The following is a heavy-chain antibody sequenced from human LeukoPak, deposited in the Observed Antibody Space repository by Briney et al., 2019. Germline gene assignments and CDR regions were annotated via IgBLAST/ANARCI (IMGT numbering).Heavy chain of an antibody. Sequence: GGSLRLSCEASGITLSSSWMNWVRQSPAKGLVWVARITSDGTDIKYADSVKGRFTLSRDNAKNTLYLQMNSLRVEDTALYYCARERFHYDVWGQGTLVTVSA. V-gene: IGHV3-74*01. CDR3: ARERFHYDV. CDR2: ITSDGTDI. D-gene: IGHD3-22*01. J-gene: IGHJ4*02. CDR1: GITLSSSW.